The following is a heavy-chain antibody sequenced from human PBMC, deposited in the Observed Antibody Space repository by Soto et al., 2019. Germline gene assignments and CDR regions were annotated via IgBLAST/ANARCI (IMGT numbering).Heavy chain of an antibody. CDR2: ISASGRDT. V-gene: IGHV3-23*01. D-gene: IGHD6-19*01. CDR1: GFTFSNYA. J-gene: IGHJ4*02. CDR3: AKGKSSGWYYFDY. Sequence: PAGSLTLFYAASGFTFSNYAMRWVRQAPGKGLEWVSGISASGRDTYYADSVKDRFTISRDSSKNTVYLQMNSLRADDTAIYYCAKGKSSGWYYFDYWGQGT.